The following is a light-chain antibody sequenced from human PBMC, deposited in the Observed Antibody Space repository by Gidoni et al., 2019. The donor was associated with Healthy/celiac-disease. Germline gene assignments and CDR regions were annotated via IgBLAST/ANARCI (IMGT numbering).Light chain of an antibody. J-gene: IGKJ2*01. V-gene: IGKV4-1*01. CDR2: WAS. Sequence: DIVITHPPDSLALSLGERATINCKSSQSVLYSANNKNYLAWYQQKPGQPPKLLIYWASTRESGVPDRFSGSGSGTDFTLTISSLQAEDVAVYYCQQYYSTPRAYTFGQGTKLEIK. CDR3: QQYYSTPRAYT. CDR1: QSVLYSANNKNY.